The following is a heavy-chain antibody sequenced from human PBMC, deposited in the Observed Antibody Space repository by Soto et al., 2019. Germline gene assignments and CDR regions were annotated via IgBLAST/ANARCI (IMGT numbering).Heavy chain of an antibody. CDR3: ACIFSGGYSYGFYYYGMDV. Sequence: SETLSLTCSVSCGSISSGAWSWIRQLPGKGLEWIGYTSNSAPTIYNPSLKSRVTISADTSKNQFSLRLSSVTAADTAVYYCACIFSGGYSYGFYYYGMDVWGQGTTVT. CDR2: TSNSAPT. V-gene: IGHV4-59*08. J-gene: IGHJ6*02. CDR1: CGSISSGA. D-gene: IGHD5-18*01.